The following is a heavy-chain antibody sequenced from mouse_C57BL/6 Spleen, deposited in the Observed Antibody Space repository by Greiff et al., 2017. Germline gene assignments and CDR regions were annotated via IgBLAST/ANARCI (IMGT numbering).Heavy chain of an antibody. V-gene: IGHV1-39*01. CDR3: ARERDYGSGYFDV. CDR2: INPNYGTT. J-gene: IGHJ1*03. CDR1: GYSFTDYN. D-gene: IGHD1-1*01. Sequence: VQLKESGPELVKPGASVKISCKASGYSFTDYNMNWVKQSNGKSLEWIGVINPNYGTTSYNQKFKGKATLTVDQSSSTAYMQLNSLTSEDSAVYYGARERDYGSGYFDVWGTGTTVTVSS.